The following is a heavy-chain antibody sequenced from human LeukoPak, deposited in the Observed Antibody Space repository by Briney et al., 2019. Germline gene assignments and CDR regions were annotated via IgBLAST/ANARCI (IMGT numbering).Heavy chain of an antibody. CDR1: GGSFSGYY. J-gene: IGHJ6*03. D-gene: IGHD5-12*01. Sequence: SETLSLTCAVYGGSFSGYYWSWIRQPPGKGLEWIGEINHSGSTNYNPSLKSRVTISVDTSKNQFSLELSSVTTADTAVYYCARGRGFGGYGTWGHYYYYMDVWGKGTTVTVSS. CDR2: INHSGST. V-gene: IGHV4-34*01. CDR3: ARGRGFGGYGTWGHYYYYMDV.